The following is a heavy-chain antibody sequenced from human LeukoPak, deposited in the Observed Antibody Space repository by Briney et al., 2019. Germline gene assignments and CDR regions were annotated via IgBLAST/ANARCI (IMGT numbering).Heavy chain of an antibody. CDR1: GYSISSGCY. CDR2: IYHSGST. CDR3: ARYYDFVPDY. D-gene: IGHD3-3*01. J-gene: IGHJ4*02. V-gene: IGHV4-38-2*01. Sequence: SETLSLTCAVSGYSISSGCYWGWIRQPPGKGLEWIGSIYHSGSTYYNPSLKSRVTISVDTSKNQFSLKLSSVTAADTAVYYCARYYDFVPDYWGQGTLVTVSS.